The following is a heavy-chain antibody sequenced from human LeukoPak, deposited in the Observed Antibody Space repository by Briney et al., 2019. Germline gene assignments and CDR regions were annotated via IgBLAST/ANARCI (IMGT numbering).Heavy chain of an antibody. CDR3: ARQMNTVTADY. CDR2: IFYSGST. D-gene: IGHD4-17*01. CDR1: GGSINSGTYY. J-gene: IGHJ4*02. Sequence: SETLSLTCTVSGGSINSGTYYWGWIRQPPGKGLEWIGSIFYSGSTYYNPSLNSRVTISIDTSKNQFSLRLSSVTAADTAVYYCARQMNTVTADYWGQGTLVTVSS. V-gene: IGHV4-39*01.